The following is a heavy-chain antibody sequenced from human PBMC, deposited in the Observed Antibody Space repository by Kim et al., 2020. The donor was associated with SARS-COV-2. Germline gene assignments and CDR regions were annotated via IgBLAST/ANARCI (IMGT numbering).Heavy chain of an antibody. CDR3: ARLVMVRGVITRTYYGMDV. CDR1: GGSISSGGYY. CDR2: IYYSGST. V-gene: IGHV4-31*03. D-gene: IGHD3-10*01. J-gene: IGHJ6*02. Sequence: SETLSLTCTVSGGSISSGGYYWSWIRQHPGKGLEWIGYIYYSGSTYYNPSLKSRVTISVDTSKNQFSLKLSSVTASDTAVFYCARLVMVRGVITRTYYGMDVCGQGTTVTVSS.